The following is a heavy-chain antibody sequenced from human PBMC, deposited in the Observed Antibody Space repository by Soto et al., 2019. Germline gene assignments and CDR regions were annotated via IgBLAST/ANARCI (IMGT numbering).Heavy chain of an antibody. CDR2: IGYSASPV. J-gene: IGHJ4*02. D-gene: IGHD3-16*01. Sequence: GGSLRLSCAASGFTFGTYNLHWVRQAPGKGLEWISYIGYSASPVSYADSVKGRFTISRDNARNSLYLQMNSLRADDTAVYYCARDWSYVFDYWGQGILVTVSS. V-gene: IGHV3-48*01. CDR1: GFTFGTYN. CDR3: ARDWSYVFDY.